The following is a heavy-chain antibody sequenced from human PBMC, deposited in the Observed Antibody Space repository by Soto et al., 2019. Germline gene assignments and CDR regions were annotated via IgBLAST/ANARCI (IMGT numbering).Heavy chain of an antibody. CDR1: GGSINVNTYY. CDR2: VYYSGST. D-gene: IGHD6-13*01. CDR3: ARDQGVAAAGITWFDP. J-gene: IGHJ5*02. Sequence: SETLSLTCFVSGGSINVNTYYWGWIRQAPGKGLEWIGNVYYSGSTNYNPSLKSRVTMSVDTSKNQFSLRLMSLTAADTAVYYCARDQGVAAAGITWFDPWGQGSLVTVSS. V-gene: IGHV4-39*07.